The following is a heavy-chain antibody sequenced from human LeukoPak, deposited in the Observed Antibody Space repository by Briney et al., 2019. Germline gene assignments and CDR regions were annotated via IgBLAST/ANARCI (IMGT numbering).Heavy chain of an antibody. Sequence: PSETLSLTCAVYGGSFSGYYWSWIRQPPGKGLEWIGEINHSGSTNYNPSLKSRVTISVDTSKNQFSLKLSSVTAADTAVYYCARGSHYYDSRSRKLDYWGQGTLVTVSS. CDR3: ARGSHYYDSRSRKLDY. CDR1: GGSFSGYY. CDR2: INHSGST. J-gene: IGHJ4*02. D-gene: IGHD3-22*01. V-gene: IGHV4-34*01.